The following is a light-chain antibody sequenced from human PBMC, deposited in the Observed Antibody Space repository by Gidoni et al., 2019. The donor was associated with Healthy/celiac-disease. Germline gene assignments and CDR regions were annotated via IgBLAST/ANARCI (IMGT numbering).Light chain of an antibody. V-gene: IGKV1-39*01. CDR3: HQSSSTPPWT. Sequence: DIKMTQSPSSLSSSVRDRVTITCRASQRISSYLNWYQQKQGKAPKLLIYAASSFQSVVPSRFCGSCSGTDFTLIISSLPPQDFVTSYCHQSSSTPPWTFGQGTKVEIK. CDR2: AAS. J-gene: IGKJ1*01. CDR1: QRISSY.